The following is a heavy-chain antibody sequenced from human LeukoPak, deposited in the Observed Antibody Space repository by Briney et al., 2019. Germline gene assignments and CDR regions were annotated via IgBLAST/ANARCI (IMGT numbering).Heavy chain of an antibody. CDR1: GFTFSSYA. CDR2: ISGSGGST. V-gene: IGHV3-23*01. D-gene: IGHD2-15*01. CDR3: AKDRRHCSGGSCYFKH. J-gene: IGHJ1*01. Sequence: GGSLRLSCAASGFTFSSYAMSWVRQAPGKGLEWVSAISGSGGSTYCADSVKGRFTISRDNSKNTLYLQMNSLRAEDTAVYYCAKDRRHCSGGSCYFKHWGQGTLVTVSS.